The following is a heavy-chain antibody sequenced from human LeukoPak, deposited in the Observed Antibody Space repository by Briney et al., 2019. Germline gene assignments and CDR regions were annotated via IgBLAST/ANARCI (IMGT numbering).Heavy chain of an antibody. J-gene: IGHJ4*02. V-gene: IGHV4-38-2*02. CDR1: GYSISSGYY. D-gene: IGHD2-21*01. Sequence: SETLSLTCTVSGYSISSGYYWGWIRQPPGKGLEWIGSIYHSGSTYYNPSLKSRVTISVDTSKNQFSLKLSSVTAADTAVYYCARANSAEFDYWGQGTLVTVSS. CDR3: ARANSAEFDY. CDR2: IYHSGST.